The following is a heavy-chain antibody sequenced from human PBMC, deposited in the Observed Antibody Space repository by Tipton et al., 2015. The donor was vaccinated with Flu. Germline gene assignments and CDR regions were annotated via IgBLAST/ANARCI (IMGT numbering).Heavy chain of an antibody. CDR1: GFTFDDYA. Sequence: SLRLSCAGSGFTFDDYAMHWVRQAPGKGLEWVSGISWNSGSIAYADSVKGRFIISRDNSKNSLYLQMNSLRAEDTALYYCAKDMRDSSSLDYYFYSGMDVWGQGTTVTVSS. D-gene: IGHD3-22*01. J-gene: IGHJ6*02. CDR2: ISWNSGSI. V-gene: IGHV3-9*01. CDR3: AKDMRDSSSLDYYFYSGMDV.